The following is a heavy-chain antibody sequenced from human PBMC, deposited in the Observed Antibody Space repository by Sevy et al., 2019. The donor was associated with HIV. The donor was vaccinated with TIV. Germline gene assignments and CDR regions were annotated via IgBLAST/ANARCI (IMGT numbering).Heavy chain of an antibody. Sequence: GGSLRLSCAASGFPFTNAWMNWVRQTPGMRLEWVGRIKDKTNGGTADYAAPVKGRFIISRDDSKNTVYLQMTRLKIEDTGVYYCTTERRYFDISTGSPEIVPIAHWGQGKLVTVSS. CDR3: TTERRYFDISTGSPEIVPIAH. D-gene: IGHD2-8*02. CDR1: GFPFTNAW. V-gene: IGHV3-15*07. J-gene: IGHJ4*02. CDR2: IKDKTNGGTA.